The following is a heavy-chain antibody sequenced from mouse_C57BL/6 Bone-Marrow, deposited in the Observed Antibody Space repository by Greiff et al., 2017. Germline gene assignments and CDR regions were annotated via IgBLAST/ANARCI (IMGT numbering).Heavy chain of an antibody. CDR2: IYPRDGST. Sequence: QVQLQQPGAELVKPGASVKISCKVSGYTFTDHTIHWMKQRPEQGLEWIGYIYPRDGSTKYNEKFKGKATLTADKSSSTAYMQLNSLTSEDSAVYFCARRDYYGSSYGYAMDYWGQGTSVTVSS. CDR3: ARRDYYGSSYGYAMDY. CDR1: GYTFTDHT. D-gene: IGHD1-1*01. J-gene: IGHJ4*01. V-gene: IGHV1-78*01.